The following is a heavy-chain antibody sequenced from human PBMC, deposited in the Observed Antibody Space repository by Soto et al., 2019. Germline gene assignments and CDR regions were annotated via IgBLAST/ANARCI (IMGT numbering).Heavy chain of an antibody. Sequence: GGSLRLSCAASGFTCSNAWMSWVRQTPGKGLEWVGRIKSKTDAETTDYAAPVKGRFTISRDDSKNTLYLQMNSLKTEDTAVYYCTTLYQGISNWGQGTLVTVSS. D-gene: IGHD1-20*01. CDR1: GFTCSNAW. CDR2: IKSKTDAETT. V-gene: IGHV3-15*01. CDR3: TTLYQGISN. J-gene: IGHJ4*02.